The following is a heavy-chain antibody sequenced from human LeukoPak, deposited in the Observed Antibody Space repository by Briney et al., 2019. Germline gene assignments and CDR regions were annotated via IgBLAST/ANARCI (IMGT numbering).Heavy chain of an antibody. Sequence: PSETLSLTCTVSGGSISSSSYYWGWIRQPPGKGLEWIGSIYYSGSTYYNPSLKSRVTISVDTSKNQFSLKLSSVTAADTAVYYCARADPVLRYFDGINLWGQGTMVTVSS. J-gene: IGHJ3*01. CDR1: GGSISSSSYY. CDR3: ARADPVLRYFDGINL. CDR2: IYYSGST. V-gene: IGHV4-39*01. D-gene: IGHD3-9*01.